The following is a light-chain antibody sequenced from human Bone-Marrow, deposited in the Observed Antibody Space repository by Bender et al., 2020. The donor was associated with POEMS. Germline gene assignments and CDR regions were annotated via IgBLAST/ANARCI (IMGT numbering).Light chain of an antibody. CDR3: CSHAGGRTVV. Sequence: QSALTQPASVSGSPGQSITISCTGTSRDVGSYNLVSWYQQHPGQAPKLLIFEVSKRSSGVSNRFSGSKSGNTASLTVSGLRAEDEADYHCCSHAGGRTVVFGGGTKLTVL. J-gene: IGLJ3*02. CDR2: EVS. CDR1: SRDVGSYNL. V-gene: IGLV2-23*02.